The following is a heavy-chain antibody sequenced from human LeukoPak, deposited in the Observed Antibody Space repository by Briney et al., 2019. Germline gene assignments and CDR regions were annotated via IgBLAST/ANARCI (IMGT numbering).Heavy chain of an antibody. Sequence: SETLSLTCSVSGGSISSSSSYWGWIRQPPGKGLEWIGSIYYSGSSFDNPALKSRVTISVDTSKNQFSLKLSSVTAADAAVYYCARDRLLIAPFDYWGQGTLVTVSS. CDR3: ARDRLLIAPFDY. CDR1: GGSISSSSSY. V-gene: IGHV4-39*07. CDR2: IYYSGSS. D-gene: IGHD2/OR15-2a*01. J-gene: IGHJ4*02.